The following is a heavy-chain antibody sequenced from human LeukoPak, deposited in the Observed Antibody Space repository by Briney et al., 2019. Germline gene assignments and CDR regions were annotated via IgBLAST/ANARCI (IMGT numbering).Heavy chain of an antibody. V-gene: IGHV4-4*07. Sequence: SETLSLTCTVSGASVSSHYWSWIRQPAGKGLEWIGRFYTSGSTNYNPSLKSRVTMSVDTSKNQFSLKLSSVTAADTAVYYCARDLGGFGYGGNDAFDIWGQGTMVTVSS. CDR1: GASVSSHY. J-gene: IGHJ3*02. D-gene: IGHD4-23*01. CDR3: ARDLGGFGYGGNDAFDI. CDR2: FYTSGST.